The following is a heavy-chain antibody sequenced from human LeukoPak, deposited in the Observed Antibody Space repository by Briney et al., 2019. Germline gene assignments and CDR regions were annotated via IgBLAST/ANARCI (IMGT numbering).Heavy chain of an antibody. CDR2: VYYSRST. V-gene: IGHV4-39*07. D-gene: IGHD1-26*01. Sequence: SETLSLTCTVSGGSISSSSYYWGWIRQPPGKGLEWIGSVYYSRSTYYNPSLKSRVTISVDTSKNQFSLKLSSVTAADTAVYYCARRNGGMGGYFDWGQGTLVTVSS. CDR1: GGSISSSSYY. J-gene: IGHJ4*02. CDR3: ARRNGGMGGYFD.